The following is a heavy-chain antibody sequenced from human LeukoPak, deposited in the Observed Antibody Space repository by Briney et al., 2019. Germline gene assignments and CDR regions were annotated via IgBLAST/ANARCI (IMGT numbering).Heavy chain of an antibody. CDR2: IYGGGDT. J-gene: IGHJ1*01. CDR3: VKAGDYVGNSGYFHH. V-gene: IGHV3-53*01. CDR1: GFSVSNDY. D-gene: IGHD4-23*01. Sequence: PGGSLRLSCVVSGFSVSNDYMSWVRQAPGKGLEWVSVIYGGGDTYYADSVRGRFTISRDNFENTLFLQMDSLRAEDTAVYYCVKAGDYVGNSGYFHHWGQGTLVTVSS.